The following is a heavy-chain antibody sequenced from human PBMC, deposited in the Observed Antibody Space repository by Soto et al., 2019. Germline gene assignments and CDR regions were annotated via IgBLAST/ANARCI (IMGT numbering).Heavy chain of an antibody. CDR2: IYHSGST. D-gene: IGHD2-15*01. CDR1: GGSISSGGYS. J-gene: IGHJ4*02. CDR3: ARGYCSGGSCYSFPPGSYFDY. Sequence: QLQLQESGSGLVKPSQTLSLTCAVSGGSISSGGYSWSWIRQPPGKGLEWIGYIYHSGSTYYNPSLKSRVTISVDRSKNQFSLKLSSVTAADTAVYYCARGYCSGGSCYSFPPGSYFDYWGQGTLVTVSS. V-gene: IGHV4-30-2*01.